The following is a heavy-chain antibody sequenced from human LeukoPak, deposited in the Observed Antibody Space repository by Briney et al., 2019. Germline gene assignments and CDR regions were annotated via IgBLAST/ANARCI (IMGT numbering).Heavy chain of an antibody. D-gene: IGHD3-22*01. J-gene: IGHJ4*02. CDR2: IKSKTDGGST. CDR1: GFTFTNAW. CDR3: TSQGSGYYYVDY. Sequence: GGSLTLSCEASGFTFTNAWMYWVRQAPEKGLEWVGRIKSKTDGGSTDYAIPVKGSVTISRDDSKNMVFLQMTSLKTEDTAVYYCTSQGSGYYYVDYWGQGTLVTVSS. V-gene: IGHV3-15*01.